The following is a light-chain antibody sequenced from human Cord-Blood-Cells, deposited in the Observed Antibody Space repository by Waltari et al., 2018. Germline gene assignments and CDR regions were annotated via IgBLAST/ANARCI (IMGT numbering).Light chain of an antibody. CDR1: SSDVGGYNY. CDR2: DVS. J-gene: IGLJ3*02. Sequence: QSALTQPASVSGSPGQSITISCTGTSSDVGGYNYVSWYQQHPGKAPKPMIYDVSNRPSGVSNRLSGPQSGHTASPANSGLQAEDEADSSNSTWVFGGGTKLTVL. CDR3: STWV. V-gene: IGLV2-14*03.